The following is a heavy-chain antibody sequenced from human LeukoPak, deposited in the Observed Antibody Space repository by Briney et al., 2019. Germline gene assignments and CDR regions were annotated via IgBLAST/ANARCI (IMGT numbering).Heavy chain of an antibody. J-gene: IGHJ4*02. CDR1: GFTFSSYG. D-gene: IGHD3-22*01. CDR3: AKISFYYDSSGYPTDTDY. V-gene: IGHV3-30*18. Sequence: GGSLRLSCAASGFTFSSYGMHWVRQAPGKGLEWVAVISYDGSNKYYADSVKGRFTISRDNSKNTLYLQMNSLRAEDTAVYYCAKISFYYDSSGYPTDTDYWGQGTLVTVSS. CDR2: ISYDGSNK.